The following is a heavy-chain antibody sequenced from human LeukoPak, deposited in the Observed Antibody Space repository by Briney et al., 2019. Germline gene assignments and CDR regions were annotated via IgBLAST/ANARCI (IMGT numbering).Heavy chain of an antibody. CDR1: GYTFTGYY. V-gene: IGHV1-2*02. Sequence: GASVKVSCKASGYTFTGYYIHWVRQAPGQGLEWMGWINPNSGGTNYAQKFQGRVTMTRDTSISTAYMELSRLRSDDTAVYYCARDPSRFPVLRYFDWLLHRHDAFDIWGQGTMVTVSS. D-gene: IGHD3-9*01. J-gene: IGHJ3*02. CDR3: ARDPSRFPVLRYFDWLLHRHDAFDI. CDR2: INPNSGGT.